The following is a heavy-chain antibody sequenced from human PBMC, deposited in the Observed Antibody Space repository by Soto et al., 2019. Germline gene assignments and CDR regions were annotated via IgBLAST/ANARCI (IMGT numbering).Heavy chain of an antibody. D-gene: IGHD5-18*01. CDR3: AGPGYSSQDY. V-gene: IGHV3-23*01. Sequence: GGSLRLSCAATGLDFSTFPLIWVRQPPGKGLEWLSAISATGGDTDYADSVKGRFTISRDNSRNTLYLQLSSLRADDTAVYYCAGPGYSSQDYWGQGTLVTVSS. CDR1: GLDFSTFP. J-gene: IGHJ4*02. CDR2: ISATGGDT.